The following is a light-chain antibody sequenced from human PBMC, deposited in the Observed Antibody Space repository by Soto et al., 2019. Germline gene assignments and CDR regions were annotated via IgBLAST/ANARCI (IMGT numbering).Light chain of an antibody. Sequence: EIVMTQSPATLSVSPGERATLSCRASQSVSSSSLAWYQQNPGQAPRLLIYEASSRATGIPDRFSGSGSGTEFTLIISSLQSEDSAVYYCQQYNTWPWTFGQGTKVDI. CDR1: QSVSSS. J-gene: IGKJ1*01. CDR3: QQYNTWPWT. V-gene: IGKV3D-15*01. CDR2: EAS.